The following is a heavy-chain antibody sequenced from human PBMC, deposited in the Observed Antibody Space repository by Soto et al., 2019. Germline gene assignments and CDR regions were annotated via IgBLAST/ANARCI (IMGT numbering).Heavy chain of an antibody. D-gene: IGHD3-10*01. CDR1: GGSISSYY. Sequence: SETLSLTCTVSGGSISSYYWSWIREPPGKGLEWIGYIYYSGITKYSPSLKSRVTISVDTSKNQFSLKLSSVTAADTAVYYCARHSGSGSYSYNYFDPWGQGTLVTVSS. J-gene: IGHJ5*02. V-gene: IGHV4-59*01. CDR2: IYYSGIT. CDR3: ARHSGSGSYSYNYFDP.